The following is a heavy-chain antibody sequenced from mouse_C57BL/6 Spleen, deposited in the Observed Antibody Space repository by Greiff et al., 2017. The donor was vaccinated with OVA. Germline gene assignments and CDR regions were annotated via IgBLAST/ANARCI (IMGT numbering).Heavy chain of an antibody. CDR1: GYTFTDYY. CDR3: ARERNYYGSSYGSAMDD. CDR2: INPNNGGT. J-gene: IGHJ2*01. D-gene: IGHD1-1*01. V-gene: IGHV1-26*01. Sequence: EVQLQQSGPELVKPGASVKISCKASGYTFTDYYMNWVKQSHGKSLEWIGDINPNNGGTSYNQKFKGKATLTVDKSSSTAYMELRSLTSEDSAVYYCARERNYYGSSYGSAMDDWGQGTTLTVSS.